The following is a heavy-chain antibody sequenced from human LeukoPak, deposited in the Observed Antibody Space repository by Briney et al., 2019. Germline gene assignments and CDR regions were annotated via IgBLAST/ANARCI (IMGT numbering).Heavy chain of an antibody. V-gene: IGHV6-1*01. J-gene: IGHJ6*02. CDR2: TYYRSKWYY. Sequence: SQTLSLTCAISGDSVSSNSAAWNWIRQSPSRGLEWLGRTYYRSKWYYDYAVAVKSRISINPDTSKNQFSLQLSSVTPEDTAVYYCARLFLKGWSNYYYGMDVWGQGTTVTVSS. D-gene: IGHD3-22*01. CDR1: GDSVSSNSAA. CDR3: ARLFLKGWSNYYYGMDV.